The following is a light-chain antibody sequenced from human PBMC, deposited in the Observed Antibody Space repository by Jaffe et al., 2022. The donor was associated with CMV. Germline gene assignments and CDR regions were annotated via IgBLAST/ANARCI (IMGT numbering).Light chain of an antibody. CDR2: DAS. J-gene: IGKJ1*01. CDR3: QHYYNSPQA. Sequence: EIVLTQSPGTLSLSPGERATLSCRASQSISSYLAWHQQRPGQAPRLLIYDASSRATGIPDRFSGSGSGTDFTLTISRLEPEDFAVYYCQHYYNSPQAFGQGTKVE. V-gene: IGKV3-20*01. CDR1: QSISSY.